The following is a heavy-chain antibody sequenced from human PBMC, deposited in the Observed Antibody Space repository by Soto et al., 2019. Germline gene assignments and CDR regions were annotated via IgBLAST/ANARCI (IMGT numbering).Heavy chain of an antibody. D-gene: IGHD2-2*01. V-gene: IGHV3-9*01. CDR1: GFTFDDYA. CDR3: VRSKGGCFYGTPFDY. Sequence: EVQLEESGGALVQPGRSLRLSCAASGFTFDDYAMHWVRQVLGKGLEWVSSISWNSGNIGYADSVKGRFTTSRDNAKNSLYLQMHIRRPDDTDLYYCVRSKGGCFYGTPFDYWGQGTLVTVSS. CDR2: ISWNSGNI. J-gene: IGHJ4*02.